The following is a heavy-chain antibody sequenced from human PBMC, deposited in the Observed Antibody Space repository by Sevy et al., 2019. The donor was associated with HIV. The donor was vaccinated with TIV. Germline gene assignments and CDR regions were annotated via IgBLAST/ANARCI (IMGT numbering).Heavy chain of an antibody. D-gene: IGHD1-26*01. J-gene: IGHJ6*02. CDR3: ARDLEIGNSGSLYYYYYGMDV. CDR2: ISHDGSNK. CDR1: GFTFSSYD. V-gene: IGHV3-30-3*01. Sequence: GGSLRLSCAASGFTFSSYDMHWVRQAPGKGLEWVAVISHDGSNKYYADSVKGRFTISRDNSKNTLYLQMNSLRAEDTAVYYCARDLEIGNSGSLYYYYYGMDVWGQGTTVTVSS.